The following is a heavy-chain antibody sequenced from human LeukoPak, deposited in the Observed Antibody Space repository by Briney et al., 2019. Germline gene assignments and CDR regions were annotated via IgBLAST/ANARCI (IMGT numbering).Heavy chain of an antibody. Sequence: SETLSLTCTVSGGSISFYYWSWMRQPPGKGLEWIGYIYYSGSTNYNPSLKSRVTISVDTSKNQFSLKLSSVTAADTAVYYCARGAPVTNFDYWGQGTLVTASS. J-gene: IGHJ4*02. V-gene: IGHV4-59*01. CDR3: ARGAPVTNFDY. CDR2: IYYSGST. CDR1: GGSISFYY. D-gene: IGHD4-17*01.